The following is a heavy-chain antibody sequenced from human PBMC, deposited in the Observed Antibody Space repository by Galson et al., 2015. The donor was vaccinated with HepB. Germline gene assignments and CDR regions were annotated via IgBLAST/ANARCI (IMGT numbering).Heavy chain of an antibody. D-gene: IGHD5-18*01. J-gene: IGHJ4*02. CDR2: ISYDGSNK. CDR3: AKDGERYSYEKPDY. CDR1: GFTFSSYG. V-gene: IGHV3-30*18. Sequence: SLRLSCAASGFTFSSYGMHWVRQAPGKGLEWVAVISYDGSNKYYADSVKGRFTISRDNSKNTLYLQMNSLRAEDTAVYYCAKDGERYSYEKPDYWGQGTLVTVSS.